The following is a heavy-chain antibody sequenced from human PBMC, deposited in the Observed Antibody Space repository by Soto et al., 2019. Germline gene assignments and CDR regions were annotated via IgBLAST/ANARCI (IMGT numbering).Heavy chain of an antibody. CDR2: IIPIFGTA. Sequence: SVKVSCKASGGTFSSYAISWVRQAPGQGLEWMGGIIPIFGTANYAQKFQGRVTITADKSTSTAYMELSSLRSEDTAVYYCARGKDSSSFRYPRPFDYWGQGTLVTVS. CDR1: GGTFSSYA. D-gene: IGHD6-13*01. V-gene: IGHV1-69*06. J-gene: IGHJ4*02. CDR3: ARGKDSSSFRYPRPFDY.